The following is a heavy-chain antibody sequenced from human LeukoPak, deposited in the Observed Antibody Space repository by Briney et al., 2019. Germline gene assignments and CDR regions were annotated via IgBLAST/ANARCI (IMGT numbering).Heavy chain of an antibody. CDR2: TYYRSKWYN. Sequence: SQTLPLTCVISGDSVSSNSAAWSWIRQSPSRGLEWLGRTYYRSKWYNEYALSVKSRITINPDTSKNQFSLQLNSVTPEDTAVYYCARAVEVWWFDPWGQGTLVTVSS. CDR1: GDSVSSNSAA. V-gene: IGHV6-1*01. J-gene: IGHJ5*02. CDR3: ARAVEVWWFDP. D-gene: IGHD5-24*01.